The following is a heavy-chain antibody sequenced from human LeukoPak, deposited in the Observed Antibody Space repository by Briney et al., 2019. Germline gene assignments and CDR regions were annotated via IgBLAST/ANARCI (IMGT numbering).Heavy chain of an antibody. J-gene: IGHJ4*02. Sequence: GGALRLSCAASGFTFSSYAMSWVRQAPGKGLEWVSAISASGGSTYYADSVKGRFTISRDNSKNTLYLQMNSLRAEDTAVYYCAKGSFYYFDYWGQGTLVTVSS. CDR1: GFTFSSYA. CDR3: AKGSFYYFDY. D-gene: IGHD2/OR15-2a*01. V-gene: IGHV3-23*01. CDR2: ISASGGST.